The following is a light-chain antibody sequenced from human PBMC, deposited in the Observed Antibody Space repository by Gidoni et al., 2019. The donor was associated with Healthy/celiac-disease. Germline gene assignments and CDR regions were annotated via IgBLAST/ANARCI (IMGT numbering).Light chain of an antibody. CDR2: AAS. Sequence: DLQITQSPSSLSASVGYRVTITCRASQSISSYLNWYQQKPGKAPKLLIYAASSLQSGVPSRFSGSGSGTDFTLTISSLQPEDFATYYCQQSYSTPWTFGQGTKVEIK. CDR1: QSISSY. J-gene: IGKJ1*01. V-gene: IGKV1-39*01. CDR3: QQSYSTPWT.